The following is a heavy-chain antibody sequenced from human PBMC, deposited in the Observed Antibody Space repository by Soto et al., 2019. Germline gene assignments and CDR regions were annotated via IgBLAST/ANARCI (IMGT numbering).Heavy chain of an antibody. CDR1: GGTFSSYA. CDR3: ARARYCSSTSCYGPFDY. J-gene: IGHJ4*02. V-gene: IGHV1-69*13. D-gene: IGHD2-2*01. Sequence: ASVKVSCKASGGTFSSYAISWVRQAPGQGLEWMGGIIPIFGTANYAQKFQGRVTITADESTSTAYMELSSLRSEDTAVYYCARARYCSSTSCYGPFDYWGQGTLVTVSS. CDR2: IIPIFGTA.